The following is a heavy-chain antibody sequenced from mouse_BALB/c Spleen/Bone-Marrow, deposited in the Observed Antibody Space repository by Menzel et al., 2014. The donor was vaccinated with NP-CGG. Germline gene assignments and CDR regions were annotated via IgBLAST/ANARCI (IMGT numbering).Heavy chain of an antibody. V-gene: IGHV2-3*01. CDR3: AEQDYYRYDYAMDY. CDR1: GFSLXSYG. J-gene: IGHJ4*01. CDR2: IWGDGST. D-gene: IGHD2-14*01. Sequence: VMLVESGPGLVAPSQSLSITCTVSGFSLXSYGVSWIRQPPGKGLEWLGVIWGDGSTNYHSALISRLSISKDNSKSQVFLKLNSLQTDDTATYYCAEQDYYRYDYAMDYWGQGTSVTVSS.